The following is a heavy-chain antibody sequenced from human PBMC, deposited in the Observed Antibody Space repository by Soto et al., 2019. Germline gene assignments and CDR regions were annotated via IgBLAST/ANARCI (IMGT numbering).Heavy chain of an antibody. V-gene: IGHV4-4*02. Sequence: QVQLQESGPGLVKPSGPLSLTCAVSGGSISSSNWWSWVRQPPGTGLEWIGEIYHSGSTNYNPSLTSRGTISVDKAKNQFSLKLSSVTAADTAVYYCARVSGSYYYGMDVWGQGTTVTVSS. CDR3: ARVSGSYYYGMDV. CDR2: IYHSGST. J-gene: IGHJ6*02. CDR1: GGSISSSNW. D-gene: IGHD1-26*01.